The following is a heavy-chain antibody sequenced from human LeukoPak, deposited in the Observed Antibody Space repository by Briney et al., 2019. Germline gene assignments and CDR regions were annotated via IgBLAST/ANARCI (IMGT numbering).Heavy chain of an antibody. CDR2: ISAYNGNT. Sequence: GASVKASCTASGYTFTSYGISWVRQAPGQGLEWMGWISAYNGNTNYAQKLQGRVTMTTDTSTSTAYMELRSLRSDDTAVYYCARDGEGSRDYSNFDWFDPWGQGTLVTVSS. V-gene: IGHV1-18*01. CDR3: ARDGEGSRDYSNFDWFDP. J-gene: IGHJ5*02. D-gene: IGHD4-11*01. CDR1: GYTFTSYG.